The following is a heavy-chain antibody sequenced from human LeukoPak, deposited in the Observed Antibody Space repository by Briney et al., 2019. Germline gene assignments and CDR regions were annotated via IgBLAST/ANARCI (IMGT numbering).Heavy chain of an antibody. J-gene: IGHJ4*02. V-gene: IGHV3-48*03. D-gene: IGHD3-10*01. Sequence: GGSLRLSCSASGFTFSSYEMNWVRQAPGKGLEWVSYISSSGSTIYYADSVKGRFTISRDNAKKSLYLKMNRLRAEDTAVYYCAREGVIRGIPFDYWGQGTLVTASS. CDR2: ISSSGSTI. CDR3: AREGVIRGIPFDY. CDR1: GFTFSSYE.